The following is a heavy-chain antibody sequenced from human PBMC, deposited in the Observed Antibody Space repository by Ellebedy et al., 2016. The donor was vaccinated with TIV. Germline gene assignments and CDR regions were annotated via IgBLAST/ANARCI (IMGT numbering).Heavy chain of an antibody. V-gene: IGHV3-7*01. J-gene: IGHJ4*02. Sequence: GESLKISCAASGFTFSNYWMTWVRQAPGKGLEWVANINQDGSEEQYVDSVKGRFTISRDNAKNSLYLQMSSLRAEDTAVYYCARGPRFGESSFDYWGQGTLVTVSS. CDR1: GFTFSNYW. CDR2: INQDGSEE. D-gene: IGHD3-10*01. CDR3: ARGPRFGESSFDY.